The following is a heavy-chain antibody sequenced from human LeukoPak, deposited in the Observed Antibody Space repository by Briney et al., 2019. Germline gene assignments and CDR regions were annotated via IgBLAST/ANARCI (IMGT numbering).Heavy chain of an antibody. CDR3: ARDGSGYYGSGNFDY. CDR2: ISSSSSYI. V-gene: IGHV3-21*01. D-gene: IGHD3-10*01. CDR1: GFTFSSYS. J-gene: IGHJ4*02. Sequence: GGSLRLSCADSGFTFSSYSMNWVRQAPGKGLEWVSSISSSSSYIYYADSVKGRFTISRDNAKNSLYLQMNSLRAEDTAVYYCARDGSGYYGSGNFDYWGQGTLVTVSS.